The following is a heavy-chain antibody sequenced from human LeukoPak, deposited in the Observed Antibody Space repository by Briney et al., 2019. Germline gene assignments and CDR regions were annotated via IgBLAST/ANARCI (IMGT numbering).Heavy chain of an antibody. V-gene: IGHV3-53*01. D-gene: IGHD6-13*01. J-gene: IGHJ4*02. CDR1: GFTVSSNY. CDR2: IYSGGST. Sequence: PPGGSLRLSCVASGFTVSSNYMSWVRQAPGKGLEWVSVIYSGGSTYYADSVKGRFTISRDNSKNTLYLQMNSLRAEDTAVYYCARDSDYGTAAAGTFDYWGQGTLVTVSS. CDR3: ARDSDYGTAAAGTFDY.